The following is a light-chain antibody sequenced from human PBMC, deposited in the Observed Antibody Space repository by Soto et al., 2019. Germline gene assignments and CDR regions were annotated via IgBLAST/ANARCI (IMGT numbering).Light chain of an antibody. CDR2: EVS. CDR3: SSYTSSSTLYV. Sequence: QSALTQPASVSGSPGQSITISCTGTTSDVGGYNYVSWYQQHPGKAPKLMIYEVSNRPSGVSNRFSGSKSGNTASLTISGLQADDEADYYCSSYTSSSTLYVFGTGTKLIVL. V-gene: IGLV2-14*01. CDR1: TSDVGGYNY. J-gene: IGLJ1*01.